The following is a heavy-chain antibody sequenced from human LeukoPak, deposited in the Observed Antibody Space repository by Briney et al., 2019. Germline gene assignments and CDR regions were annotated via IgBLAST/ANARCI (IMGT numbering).Heavy chain of an antibody. D-gene: IGHD3-10*01. J-gene: IGHJ4*02. CDR3: ARDRYYGSGSYTDY. Sequence: GGSLRLSCAASGFTFTIFGLNWVRQAPGKGLEWVSVIYSGGSTYCADSVKGRFTISRDNSKITLYLQMNSLRAEDTAVYYCARDRYYGSGSYTDYWGQGTLVTVSS. CDR2: IYSGGST. V-gene: IGHV3-66*01. CDR1: GFTFTIFG.